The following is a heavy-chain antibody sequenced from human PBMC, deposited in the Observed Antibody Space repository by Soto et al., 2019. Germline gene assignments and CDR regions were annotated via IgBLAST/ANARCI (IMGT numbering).Heavy chain of an antibody. CDR2: INPNSGGT. D-gene: IGHD4-17*01. CDR1: GYTFTGYY. CDR3: ARGLAYGDASWYFDL. J-gene: IGHJ2*01. V-gene: IGHV1-2*04. Sequence: ASVKVSCKASGYTFTGYYMHWVRQAPGQGLEWMGWINPNSGGTNYAQKFQGWVTMTRDTSISTAYMELSRLRSDDTAVYYCARGLAYGDASWYFDLWGRGTLVTVSS.